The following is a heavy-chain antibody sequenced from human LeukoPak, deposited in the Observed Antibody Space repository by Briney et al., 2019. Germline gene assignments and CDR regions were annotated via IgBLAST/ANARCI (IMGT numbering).Heavy chain of an antibody. CDR3: AHQTYYYGSGSPDY. V-gene: IGHV4-34*01. CDR2: INHSGGT. D-gene: IGHD3-10*01. Sequence: SETLSLTCAVYGGSFSGYYWSWIRQPPGKGLEWIGEINHSGGTNYNPSLKSRVTISVDTSKNQFSLKLSSVTAADTAVYYCAHQTYYYGSGSPDYWGQGTLVTVSS. CDR1: GGSFSGYY. J-gene: IGHJ4*02.